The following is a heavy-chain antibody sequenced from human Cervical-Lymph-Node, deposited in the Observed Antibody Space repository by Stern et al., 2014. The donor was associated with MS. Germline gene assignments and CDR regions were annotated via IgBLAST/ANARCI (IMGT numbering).Heavy chain of an antibody. D-gene: IGHD4-23*01. CDR2: ISFDGSDK. CDR1: GFTFRTHA. J-gene: IGHJ3*02. V-gene: IGHV3-30*04. Sequence: VQLVQSGGGVVQPGGSLRLSCTASGFTFRTHAMHWVRQAPGKGLEWVAAISFDGSDKYHADSVKGRFTISRDNSKNTLYLQMNTLRVEDTAVYFCARGTVVTLDAVHIWGQGTMVTVSS. CDR3: ARGTVVTLDAVHI.